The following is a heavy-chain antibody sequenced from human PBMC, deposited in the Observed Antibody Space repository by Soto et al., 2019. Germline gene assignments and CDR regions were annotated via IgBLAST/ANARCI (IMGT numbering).Heavy chain of an antibody. Sequence: LSLTCTVSGGSISSGNYYWSWIRQPPGEGLEWIGYIYYSGRTYYNPSLESRVTISVDTSKNQFSLKLNSVTAADTAVYYCARALWSGFVDYWGQGTLVTVSS. CDR2: IYYSGRT. J-gene: IGHJ4*02. D-gene: IGHD3-3*01. CDR1: GGSISSGNYY. V-gene: IGHV4-30-4*01. CDR3: ARALWSGFVDY.